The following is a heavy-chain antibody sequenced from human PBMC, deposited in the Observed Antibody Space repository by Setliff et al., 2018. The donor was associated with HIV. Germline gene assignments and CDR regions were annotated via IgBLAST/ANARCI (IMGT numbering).Heavy chain of an antibody. J-gene: IGHJ3*02. CDR2: INPNSGDT. V-gene: IGHV1-2*06. CDR1: GSTFTGSY. D-gene: IGHD2-15*01. Sequence: ASVKVSCKASGSTFTGSYINWVRRAPGQGLEWMGRINPNSGDTNYKQSFQGRVTMTRDRSINTAYLELSSLKSDGTAVYYCARDKDGLDIWGQGTMVTVSS. CDR3: ARDKDGLDI.